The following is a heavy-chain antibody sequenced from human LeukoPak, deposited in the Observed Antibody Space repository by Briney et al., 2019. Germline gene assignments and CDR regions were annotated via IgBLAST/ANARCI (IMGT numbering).Heavy chain of an antibody. Sequence: GGSLRLSCAASGFTFSSYSMNWVRQAPGKGLEWVSYISSSSSTIYYADSVKGRFTISRDNAKNSLYLQMNSLRAEDTVVYYCARCVGQRPAEPWGQGTLVTVSS. CDR2: ISSSSSTI. J-gene: IGHJ5*02. V-gene: IGHV3-48*01. CDR1: GFTFSSYS. CDR3: ARCVGQRPAEP. D-gene: IGHD2-15*01.